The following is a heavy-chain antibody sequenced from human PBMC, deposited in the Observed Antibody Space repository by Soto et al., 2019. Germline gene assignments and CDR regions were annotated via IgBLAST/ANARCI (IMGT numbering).Heavy chain of an antibody. CDR2: INAGNGNT. V-gene: IGHV1-3*05. D-gene: IGHD6-13*01. CDR1: GYTFTSYA. Sequence: QVQLVQSGAEEKKPGASVKVSCKASGYTFTSYAMHWGRQAPGQRLEWMGWINAGNGNTKYSQKFQGRVTITRDTSASTAYMELSSLRSEDTTVYYCARAPGGPGIAEYWGQGTLVTVFS. J-gene: IGHJ4*02. CDR3: ARAPGGPGIAEY.